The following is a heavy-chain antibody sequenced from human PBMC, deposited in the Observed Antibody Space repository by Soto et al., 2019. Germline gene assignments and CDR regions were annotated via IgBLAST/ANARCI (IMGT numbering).Heavy chain of an antibody. CDR2: IIPIFGIA. D-gene: IGHD2-2*01. CDR1: GGTFSRYS. Sequence: GASVKVSCKASGGTFSRYSITWVRQAPGHGLEWIGRIIPIFGIASYAQKFQGRVTITADESTSTAYMELSSLRSDDTAVYYCAREDRDRETGLVPAAIDGMDVWGQGITVTVSS. V-gene: IGHV1-69*13. J-gene: IGHJ6*02. CDR3: AREDRDRETGLVPAAIDGMDV.